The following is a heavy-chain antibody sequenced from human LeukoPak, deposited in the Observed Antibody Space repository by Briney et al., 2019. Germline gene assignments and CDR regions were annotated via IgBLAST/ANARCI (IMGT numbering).Heavy chain of an antibody. CDR1: GFSISDGYY. CDR2: VFYTGKT. J-gene: IGHJ5*01. D-gene: IGHD3-10*01. Sequence: PSGTLSLTCTVPGFSISDGYYWGWVRQPPGKGLEWIGSVFYTGKTYYNPSLKSRVSISVDTSKNQFALNLNSVTAADPAVYFCARLVGGEFDSWGQGSLVAVSA. CDR3: ARLVGGEFDS. V-gene: IGHV4-38-2*02.